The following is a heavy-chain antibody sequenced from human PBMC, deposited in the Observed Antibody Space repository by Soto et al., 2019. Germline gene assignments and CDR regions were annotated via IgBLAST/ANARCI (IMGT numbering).Heavy chain of an antibody. CDR1: GGSSSGYY. CDR2: INHSGST. CDR3: ARGGRCSSASCPPDY. Sequence: QVQLQQWGAGLLKPSETLSLTCVVYGGSSSGYYWSWIRQPPGKGLEWIGEINHSGSTNYNSSLKSRVTISVDTSKNQFSLKLSSVTAVDTAVYYCARGGRCSSASCPPDYWGQGTLVTVSS. J-gene: IGHJ4*02. V-gene: IGHV4-34*01. D-gene: IGHD2-2*01.